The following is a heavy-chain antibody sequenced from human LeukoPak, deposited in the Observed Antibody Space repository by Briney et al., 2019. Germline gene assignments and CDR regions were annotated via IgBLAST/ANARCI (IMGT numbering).Heavy chain of an antibody. CDR2: IIPIFGTA. CDR3: ARGPLMVYDNWFDP. J-gene: IGHJ5*02. CDR1: GGTFSSYA. Sequence: GASVKVSCTASGGTFSSYAISWVRLAPGQGLEWMGGIIPIFGTANYAQKFQGRVTITADESTSTAYMELSSLRSEDTAVYYCARGPLMVYDNWFDPWGQGTLVTVSS. D-gene: IGHD2-8*01. V-gene: IGHV1-69*13.